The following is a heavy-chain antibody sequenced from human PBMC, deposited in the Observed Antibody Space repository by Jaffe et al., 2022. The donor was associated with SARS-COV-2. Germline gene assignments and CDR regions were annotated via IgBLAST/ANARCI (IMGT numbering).Heavy chain of an antibody. CDR2: ISYDGSNK. CDR3: AKDRGLLYSLLGAFDI. V-gene: IGHV3-30*18. J-gene: IGHJ3*02. CDR1: GFTFSSYG. D-gene: IGHD3-10*02. Sequence: QVQLVESGGGVVQPGRSLRLSCAASGFTFSSYGMHWVRQAPGKGLEWVAVISYDGSNKYYADSVKGRFTISRDNSKNTLYLQMNSLRAEDTAVYYCAKDRGLLYSLLGAFDIWGQGTMVTVSS.